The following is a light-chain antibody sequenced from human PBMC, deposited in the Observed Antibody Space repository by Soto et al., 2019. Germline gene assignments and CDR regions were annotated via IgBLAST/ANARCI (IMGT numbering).Light chain of an antibody. CDR1: QSISSN. J-gene: IGKJ5*01. CDR2: GAS. Sequence: EIMMTQSPATQSSSAGERATLSCRASQSISSNLAWYQQKPGQAPRLLIYGASTRATGIPARFSGSGSGTEFTLTISSLKDEDCAVYYCQQYYSCTRTFGQGTRLEIK. V-gene: IGKV3-15*01. CDR3: QQYYSCTRT.